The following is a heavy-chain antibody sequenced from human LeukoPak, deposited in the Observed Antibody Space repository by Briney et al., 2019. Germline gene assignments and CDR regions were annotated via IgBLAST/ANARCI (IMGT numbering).Heavy chain of an antibody. CDR1: GYSISSGYY. J-gene: IGHJ4*02. Sequence: SETLSLTCTVSGYSISSGYYWGWIRQPPGKGLEWNGSIYHSGSTYYNPSLKSRVTISVDTSKNQFSLKLSSVTAADTAVYYCARDEPGYWGQGTLVTVSS. CDR3: ARDEPGY. V-gene: IGHV4-38-2*02. CDR2: IYHSGST.